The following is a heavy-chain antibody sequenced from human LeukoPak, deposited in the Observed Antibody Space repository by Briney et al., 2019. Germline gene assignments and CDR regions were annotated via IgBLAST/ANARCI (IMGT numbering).Heavy chain of an antibody. CDR2: ISSSSSYI. D-gene: IGHD5-24*01. CDR3: ARGGEMATSNVYYYYYYMDV. CDR1: GFTFSSYS. J-gene: IGHJ6*03. V-gene: IGHV3-21*01. Sequence: GGSLRLSRAASGFTFSSYSMNWVRQAPGKGLEWVSSISSSSSYIYYADSVKGRFTISRDNAKNSLYLQMNSLRAEDTAVYYCARGGEMATSNVYYYYYYMDVWGKGTTVTVSS.